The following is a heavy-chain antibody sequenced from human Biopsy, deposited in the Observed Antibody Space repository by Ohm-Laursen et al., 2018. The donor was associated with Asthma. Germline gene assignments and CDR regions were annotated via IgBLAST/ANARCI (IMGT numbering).Heavy chain of an antibody. CDR1: GGYIDSHDWS. D-gene: IGHD4-17*01. V-gene: IGHV4-30-4*01. Sequence: SETLSLTCPVSGGYIDSHDWSWCWIRQSPGKGLQWLGYAHFSGSTHYNPSLDRRIRMSVDTSKSQVSLSLTSVSAADTAVYFCARVRRYGDTFFGMDVWGQGTTVTVSS. J-gene: IGHJ6*01. CDR2: AHFSGST. CDR3: ARVRRYGDTFFGMDV.